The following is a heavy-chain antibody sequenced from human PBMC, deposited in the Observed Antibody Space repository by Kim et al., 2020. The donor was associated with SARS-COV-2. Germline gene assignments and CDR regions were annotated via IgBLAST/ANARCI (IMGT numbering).Heavy chain of an antibody. V-gene: IGHV3-23*01. CDR3: AKDIVVVPAAMTYYGMDV. CDR2: ISGSGSST. D-gene: IGHD2-2*01. Sequence: GGSLRLSCAASGFTFSSYAMSWVRQAPGKGLEWVPTISGSGSSTYIADSVKGRFTISRDNSKNTLYLKMNSLRAEDTAVYHCAKDIVVVPAAMTYYGMDVWGQGTTVTVSS. J-gene: IGHJ6*02. CDR1: GFTFSSYA.